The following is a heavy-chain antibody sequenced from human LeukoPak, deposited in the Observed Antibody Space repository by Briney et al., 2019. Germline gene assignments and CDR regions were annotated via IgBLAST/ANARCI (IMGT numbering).Heavy chain of an antibody. V-gene: IGHV3-48*04. J-gene: IGHJ5*01. D-gene: IGHD1/OR15-1a*01. Sequence: TGGSLRLSCAASGFTFSSYGMHGVRQAPGKGLEWVSYISSSSSSTIYYADSVKGRFTISRDNAKNSLYLQMNSLRAEDTAVYYCARVELGEGQEQFDSWGQGTLVTVSS. CDR2: ISSSSSSTI. CDR3: ARVELGEGQEQFDS. CDR1: GFTFSSYG.